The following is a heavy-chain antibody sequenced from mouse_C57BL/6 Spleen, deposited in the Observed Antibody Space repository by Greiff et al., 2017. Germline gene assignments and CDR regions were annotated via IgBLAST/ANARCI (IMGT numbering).Heavy chain of an antibody. Sequence: VQLQQPGAELVRPGSSVKLSCKASGYTFTSYWMHWVKQRPIQGLEWIGNIDPSDSETHYNQKFKDKATLTVDKSSSTAYMQLSSLTSEDSAVYYCGLITTVVAPDYWGQGTTLTVSS. J-gene: IGHJ2*01. CDR2: IDPSDSET. CDR1: GYTFTSYW. V-gene: IGHV1-52*01. CDR3: GLITTVVAPDY. D-gene: IGHD1-1*01.